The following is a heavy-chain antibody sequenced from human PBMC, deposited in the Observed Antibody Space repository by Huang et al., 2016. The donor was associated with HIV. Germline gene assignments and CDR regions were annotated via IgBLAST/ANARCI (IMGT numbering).Heavy chain of an antibody. CDR1: GFTFSSYW. CDR3: VRDPRIQSWLNYFDY. J-gene: IGHJ4*02. Sequence: EVQLVESGGGLVQPGGSLRLSCAASGFTFSSYWMHWVRQAPGKGVVWVVRINSDGSRSGYADSVKGRFTISRDNAKNTLYLQMNSLRAEDTAVYYCVRDPRIQSWLNYFDYWGQGTLVSVSS. D-gene: IGHD3-22*01. V-gene: IGHV3-74*01. CDR2: INSDGSRS.